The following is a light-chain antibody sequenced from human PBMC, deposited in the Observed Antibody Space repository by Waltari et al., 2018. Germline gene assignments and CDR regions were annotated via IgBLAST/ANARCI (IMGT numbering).Light chain of an antibody. CDR1: PGAVTSGHS. J-gene: IGLJ2*01. V-gene: IGLV7-46*01. CDR3: LLSNSGARV. Sequence: QAVVTQEPSLTVSPGGPVTLTCGSSPGAVTSGHSPYWFQQKSGQAPRPLISDTRNKHAWTPGRFSGSLLGDKSSLTLSGEHDEDKVNYYCLLSNSGARVISGVTRLTVL. CDR2: DTR.